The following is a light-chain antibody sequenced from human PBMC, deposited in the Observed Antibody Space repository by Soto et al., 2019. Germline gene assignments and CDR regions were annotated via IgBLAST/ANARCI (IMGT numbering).Light chain of an antibody. Sequence: IQITQSPSHLSASPENKRTTTCRASQSLNNYLAWYQQTPGKAPKLLIYDASTLERGVPSRFSGTGSGTEFTLTISSLQPDDFATYYCQQYYRSSITFGQGTRLEI. CDR2: DAS. CDR1: QSLNNY. V-gene: IGKV1-5*01. CDR3: QQYYRSSIT. J-gene: IGKJ5*01.